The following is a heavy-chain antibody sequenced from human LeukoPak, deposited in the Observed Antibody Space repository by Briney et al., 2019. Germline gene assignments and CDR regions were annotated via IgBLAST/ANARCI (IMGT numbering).Heavy chain of an antibody. D-gene: IGHD5-12*01. J-gene: IGHJ3*02. CDR3: ARESGYGLDALFI. Sequence: SQTLSLTRVISGDSVSSNSAAWNWIRQSPSRGLEWLGRTNFRSRRTYHYAVSLKGRITINPDTSKNQFSLQLGSVIPEDTSLYYCARESGYGLDALFIRGQGELVTVSS. V-gene: IGHV6-1*01. CDR2: TNFRSRRTY. CDR1: GDSVSSNSAA.